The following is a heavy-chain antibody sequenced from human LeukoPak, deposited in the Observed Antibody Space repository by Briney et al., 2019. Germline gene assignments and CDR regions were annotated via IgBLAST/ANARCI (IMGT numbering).Heavy chain of an antibody. V-gene: IGHV3-33*01. CDR2: IWYDGSNK. CDR1: GFTFSSYG. CDR3: ARDNSRIAAAGSGGLFDY. Sequence: GGSLRLSCAASGFTFSSYGMHWVRQAPGKGLEWVAVIWYDGSNKYYADSVKGRFTISRDNSKNTLYLQMSSLGAEDTAVYYCARDNSRIAAAGSGGLFDYWGQGTLVTVSS. D-gene: IGHD6-13*01. J-gene: IGHJ4*02.